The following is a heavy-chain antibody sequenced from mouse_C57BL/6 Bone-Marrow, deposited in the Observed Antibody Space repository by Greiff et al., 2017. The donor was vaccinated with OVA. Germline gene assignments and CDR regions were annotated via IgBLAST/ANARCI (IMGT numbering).Heavy chain of an antibody. D-gene: IGHD2-14*01. Sequence: EVNLVESGEGLVKPGGSLKLSCAASGFTFSSYAMSWVRQTPEKRLEWVAYISSGGDYIYYADTVKGRFTISRENARNTLYLQMSSMKSEETDMYYSKRDRDRGDAMDYWGQGTSVTVSS. CDR1: GFTFSSYA. CDR2: ISSGGDYI. J-gene: IGHJ4*01. V-gene: IGHV5-9-1*02. CDR3: KRDRDRGDAMDY.